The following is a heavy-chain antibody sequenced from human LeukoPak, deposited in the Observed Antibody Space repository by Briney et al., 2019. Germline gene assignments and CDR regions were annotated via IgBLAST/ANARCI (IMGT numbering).Heavy chain of an antibody. J-gene: IGHJ4*02. Sequence: GGSLRLSCTASGFTFDDYAMTWFRQAPGKGLEWVGFIRSKAYGGATEYVASVKGRFTISRDDSKSIAYLQMNSLRTEDTAVYYCSRGRRFPDYWGQGTLVTVSS. CDR1: GFTFDDYA. CDR3: SRGRRFPDY. CDR2: IRSKAYGGAT. V-gene: IGHV3-49*03. D-gene: IGHD1-14*01.